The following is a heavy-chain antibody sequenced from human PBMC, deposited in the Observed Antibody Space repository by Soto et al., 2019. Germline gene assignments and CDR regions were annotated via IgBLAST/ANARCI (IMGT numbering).Heavy chain of an antibody. V-gene: IGHV3-23*01. D-gene: IGHD6-6*01. CDR2: ISGSGGAT. CDR1: GFTFETYA. J-gene: IGHJ4*02. Sequence: EVQLLESGGGLVQPGGSLRLSCAASGFTFETYALNWVRQAPGKGLEWVSSISGSGGATYYADSVKGRFTVSRDNSKSTMTLQIRSLRAEDTAVYYCARIPWQLSFDDWGQGTLVTVSS. CDR3: ARIPWQLSFDD.